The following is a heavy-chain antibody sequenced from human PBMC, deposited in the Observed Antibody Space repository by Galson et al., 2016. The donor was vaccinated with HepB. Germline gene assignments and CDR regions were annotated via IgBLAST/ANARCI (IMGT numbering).Heavy chain of an antibody. V-gene: IGHV4-39*01. CDR3: ARLKGNILRGDYYMDV. D-gene: IGHD3-9*01. CDR1: GGSISSSSYY. Sequence: SETLSLTCTVSGGSISSSSYYWGWIRQPPGKGLEWIVSMHFGGSTFYNPSLRSRVTVPVDTSRNQFSLKLTYVTAADTALYYCARLKGNILRGDYYMDVWGKGTRVTVSS. CDR2: MHFGGST. J-gene: IGHJ6*03.